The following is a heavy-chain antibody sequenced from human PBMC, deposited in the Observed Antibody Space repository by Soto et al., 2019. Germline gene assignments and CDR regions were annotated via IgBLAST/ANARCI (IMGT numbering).Heavy chain of an antibody. V-gene: IGHV3-48*02. J-gene: IGHJ4*02. CDR3: ARGDRFRCSGDRCFSDGLFLS. Sequence: EVQLVESGGGLVQRGGSLRLSCAASGFTFAIHSMNWVRQAPGKGLEWISYINGSSSTMYYADSVKGRFIISRDNADSYLYLQMNSLRDADTAVYYCARGDRFRCSGDRCFSDGLFLSWGQGTLVTVSS. D-gene: IGHD2-15*01. CDR1: GFTFAIHS. CDR2: INGSSSTM.